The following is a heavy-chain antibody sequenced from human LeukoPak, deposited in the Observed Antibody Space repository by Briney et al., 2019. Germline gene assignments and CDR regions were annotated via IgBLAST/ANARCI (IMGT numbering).Heavy chain of an antibody. V-gene: IGHV3-74*01. CDR3: ARNRGTYYGLNDY. D-gene: IGHD1-26*01. CDR1: DFTFTTYA. J-gene: IGHJ4*02. CDR2: INSDGSSR. Sequence: GGSLRLSCAASDFTFTTYAMTWVRQAPGKGLVWLSRINSDGSSRSYADSVKGRFTISRDNGKNTLYLQMNSLRAEDTAVYYCARNRGTYYGLNDYWGQGTRVTVSS.